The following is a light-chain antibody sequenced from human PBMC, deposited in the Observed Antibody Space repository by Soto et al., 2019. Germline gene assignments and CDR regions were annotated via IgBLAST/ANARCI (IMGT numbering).Light chain of an antibody. V-gene: IGKV1-5*01. CDR3: QQYHSSSIT. CDR1: QTISSW. Sequence: DVQMTQSPSPLSESEGAGFTTTCRASQTISSWLAWYQQKPGKAPNLLIYDASTLERGVPSRFRGTGSGTEFTLTIDSLQPDDFATYYCQQYHSSSITFGQGTRLEIK. J-gene: IGKJ5*01. CDR2: DAS.